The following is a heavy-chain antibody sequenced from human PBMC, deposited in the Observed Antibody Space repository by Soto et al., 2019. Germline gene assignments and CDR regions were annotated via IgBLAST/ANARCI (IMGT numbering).Heavy chain of an antibody. D-gene: IGHD4-17*01. CDR1: GGTFSSYA. CDR2: ITPIFGTA. J-gene: IGHJ5*02. CDR3: AVTTPPYNWFDP. V-gene: IGHV1-69*13. Sequence: ASVKVSCKASGGTFSSYAISWVRQAPGQGLEWMGGITPIFGTANYAQKFQGRVTITADESTSTAYMELSSLRSEVTAVYYCAVTTPPYNWFDPWGQGTLVTVSS.